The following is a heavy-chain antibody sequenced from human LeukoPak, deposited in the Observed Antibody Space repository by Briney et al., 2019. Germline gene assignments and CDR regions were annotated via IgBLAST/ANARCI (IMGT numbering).Heavy chain of an antibody. V-gene: IGHV1-2*02. D-gene: IGHD3-10*01. Sequence: ASVKVSCKASGYTFTGYYMHWVRQAPGQGLEWMGWINPNSGGTNYAQKFQGGVTMTRDTSISTAYMELSRLRSDDTAVYYCARELWFGELVNSAGYYFDYWGQGTLVTVSS. CDR2: INPNSGGT. CDR1: GYTFTGYY. J-gene: IGHJ4*02. CDR3: ARELWFGELVNSAGYYFDY.